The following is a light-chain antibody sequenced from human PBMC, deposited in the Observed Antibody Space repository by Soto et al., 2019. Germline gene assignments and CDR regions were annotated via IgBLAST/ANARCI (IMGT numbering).Light chain of an antibody. CDR2: AAS. CDR1: QGISSY. CDR3: QQLNSYLSLT. Sequence: DIQLTQSPSFLSASVGDRVTITCRASQGISSYLDWYQRKPGKAPKLLIYAASTLQSGVPSRFSGSGSGTEFTLPISSLQPEDFATYYCQQLNSYLSLTFGGGTKVEIK. J-gene: IGKJ4*01. V-gene: IGKV1-9*01.